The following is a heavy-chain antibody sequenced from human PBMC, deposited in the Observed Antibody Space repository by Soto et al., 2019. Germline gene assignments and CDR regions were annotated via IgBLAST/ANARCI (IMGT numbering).Heavy chain of an antibody. J-gene: IGHJ4*02. D-gene: IGHD4-4*01. CDR3: AGWGGHDYNY. CDR1: GFTFTDFY. Sequence: EVQLVQSGGGLVQPGGSLRLSCVGSGFTFTDFYMNWVRQAPGKGLEWVANIRPDGSETNYVESVKGRFTTSRDNAKNSLLLQMNSLRADDTAVYYCAGWGGHDYNYWGQGILVTVSS. V-gene: IGHV3-7*03. CDR2: IRPDGSET.